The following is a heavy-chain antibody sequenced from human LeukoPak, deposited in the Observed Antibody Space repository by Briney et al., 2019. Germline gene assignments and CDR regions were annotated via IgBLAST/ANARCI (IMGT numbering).Heavy chain of an antibody. D-gene: IGHD3-22*01. CDR3: ASRSDDSSGYYYADAFDI. J-gene: IGHJ3*02. V-gene: IGHV1-8*01. Sequence: ASVKVSCKASGGTFTSYDINWVRQATGQGLEWMGWMNPNSGNTGYAQKFQGRVTMTRNTSISTAYMELSSLRSEDTAVYYCASRSDDSSGYYYADAFDIWGQGTMVTVSS. CDR2: MNPNSGNT. CDR1: GGTFTSYD.